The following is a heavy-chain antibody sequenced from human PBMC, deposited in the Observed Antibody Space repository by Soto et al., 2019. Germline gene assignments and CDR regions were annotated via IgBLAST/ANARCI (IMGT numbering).Heavy chain of an antibody. CDR1: GGSISSGGYY. D-gene: IGHD2-15*01. J-gene: IGHJ5*02. Sequence: SETLSLTCIVSGGSISSGGYYWSWIRQHPGKGLEWIGYIYYSGSTYYNPSLKSRVSISVDTSKNQFSLKLSSVTAADTAVYYCAKVSSGGSCCNWFDPWGQGTLVTVSS. CDR2: IYYSGST. V-gene: IGHV4-31*03. CDR3: AKVSSGGSCCNWFDP.